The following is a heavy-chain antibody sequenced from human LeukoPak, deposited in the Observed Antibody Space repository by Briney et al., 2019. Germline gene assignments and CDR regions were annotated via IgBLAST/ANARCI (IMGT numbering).Heavy chain of an antibody. D-gene: IGHD3-10*01. CDR2: IKQDGSEK. V-gene: IGHV3-7*01. CDR3: ARDRRALVSGTAPYDY. J-gene: IGHJ4*02. CDR1: GFTFSSYW. Sequence: GGSLRLSCAASGFTFSSYWMSWVRQAPGKGLEWVANIKQDGSEKYYVDSVKGRFTISRDNAKNPLYLQMNSLRAEDTAVYYCARDRRALVSGTAPYDYWGQGTLVTVSS.